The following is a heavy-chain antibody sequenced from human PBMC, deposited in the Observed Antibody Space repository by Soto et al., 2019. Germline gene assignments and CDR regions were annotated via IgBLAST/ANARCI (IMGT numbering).Heavy chain of an antibody. Sequence: GGSLRLSCAASGFTFTNFAINCVRQSPGKGLEWVSVISGTGDTTYNADSVKGRFTISRDNSMNTAFLQMNSLRAEDTALYYCAKGYCSSTSCSFDYWGQGTLVTVSS. CDR1: GFTFTNFA. CDR3: AKGYCSSTSCSFDY. CDR2: ISGTGDTT. D-gene: IGHD2-2*01. V-gene: IGHV3-23*01. J-gene: IGHJ4*02.